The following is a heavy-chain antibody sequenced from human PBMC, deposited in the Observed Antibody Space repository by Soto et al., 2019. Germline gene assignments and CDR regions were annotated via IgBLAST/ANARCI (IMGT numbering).Heavy chain of an antibody. CDR1: GGTFSSYA. CDR2: ILPIFGTA. J-gene: IGHJ6*02. V-gene: IGHV1-69*01. Sequence: QVQLVQSGAEVKKPGSSVKVSCKASGGTFSSYAISWVRQAPGQGLEWMGGILPIFGTANYAQKFQGRVTITADESTSTACMELSSLRSEDTAVYYCARASIVVVPAAMDYYGMDVWGQGTTVTVSS. CDR3: ARASIVVVPAAMDYYGMDV. D-gene: IGHD2-2*01.